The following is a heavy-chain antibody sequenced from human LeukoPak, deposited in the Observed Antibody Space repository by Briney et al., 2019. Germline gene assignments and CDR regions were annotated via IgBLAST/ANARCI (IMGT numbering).Heavy chain of an antibody. D-gene: IGHD3-10*01. V-gene: IGHV3-30*02. Sequence: GGSLRLSCAASGFTFSSYGMHWVRQAPGKGLEWVAFIRYDGSNKYYADSVKGRFTISRDNAGNSLYLQKNSLRVEDTAVYYCVRERFHGSGAPRYDYWGQGTLVTVSS. CDR1: GFTFSSYG. J-gene: IGHJ4*02. CDR3: VRERFHGSGAPRYDY. CDR2: IRYDGSNK.